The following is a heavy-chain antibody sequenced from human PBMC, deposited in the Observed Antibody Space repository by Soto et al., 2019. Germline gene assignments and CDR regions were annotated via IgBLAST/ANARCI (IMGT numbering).Heavy chain of an antibody. CDR2: IWYDGSNK. D-gene: IGHD6-6*01. Sequence: QVQLVESGGGVVQPGRSLRLSCAASGFTFSSYGMHWVRQAPGKGREWVAVIWYDGSNKYYADSVKGRFTISRDNSKHTLYLQLNSLRAEDTAVYYCARDQRPTSSSYYGMDVWGQGTTVTVSS. V-gene: IGHV3-33*01. CDR1: GFTFSSYG. J-gene: IGHJ6*02. CDR3: ARDQRPTSSSYYGMDV.